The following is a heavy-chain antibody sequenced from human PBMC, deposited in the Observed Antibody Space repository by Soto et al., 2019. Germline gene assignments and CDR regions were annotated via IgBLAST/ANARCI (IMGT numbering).Heavy chain of an antibody. D-gene: IGHD3-3*01. V-gene: IGHV4-39*01. Sequence: ASETLSLTCTVSGGSISSSSYYWGWIRQPPGKGLEWIGSIYYSGSIYYNPSLKSRVTISVDTSKNQFSLKLSSVTAADTAVYYCARRFYDFWSGYDFPVYFDYWGQGTLVTVSS. CDR1: GGSISSSSYY. CDR3: ARRFYDFWSGYDFPVYFDY. J-gene: IGHJ4*02. CDR2: IYYSGSI.